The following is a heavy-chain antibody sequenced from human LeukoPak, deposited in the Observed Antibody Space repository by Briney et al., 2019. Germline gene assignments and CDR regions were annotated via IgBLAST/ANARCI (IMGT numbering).Heavy chain of an antibody. Sequence: GGSPRLSCAASGVTFSSYAMTWVRQAPGKGLEWVSGISGSGGTTNYADSVKGRFTISRDNSKNTLYLQMNSLRAEDTAVYYCAKNYGDSYFDYWGQGTLVTVSS. J-gene: IGHJ4*02. D-gene: IGHD4-17*01. CDR1: GVTFSSYA. CDR2: ISGSGGTT. V-gene: IGHV3-23*01. CDR3: AKNYGDSYFDY.